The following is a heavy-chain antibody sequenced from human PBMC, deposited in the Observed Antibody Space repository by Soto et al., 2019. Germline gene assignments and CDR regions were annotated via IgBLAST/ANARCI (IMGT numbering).Heavy chain of an antibody. V-gene: IGHV1-8*01. CDR1: GYTFSSHD. D-gene: IGHD6-19*01. CDR2: MNPNSGNT. CDR3: AREGIAVAGTVEIDF. Sequence: QVQLVQSGAEVKKPGASVRVSCKASGYTFSSHDINWVRQATGQGLEWMGWMNPNSGNTGYAQKFQGRVTMTRNTSISTAYMELSSLRSEDTAVYYCAREGIAVAGTVEIDFWGQGTLVTVSS. J-gene: IGHJ4*02.